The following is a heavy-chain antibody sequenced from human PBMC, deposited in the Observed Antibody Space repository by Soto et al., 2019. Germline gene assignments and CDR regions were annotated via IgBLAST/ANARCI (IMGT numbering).Heavy chain of an antibody. CDR2: ISAYNGNT. CDR3: ARAPRPAAISVYYYYYGRDV. CDR1: GYTFTSYG. D-gene: IGHD2-2*02. J-gene: IGHJ6*02. V-gene: IGHV1-18*01. Sequence: ASVKVSCKASGYTFTSYGISWVRQAPGQGLEWMGWISAYNGNTNYAQKLQGRVTMTTDTSTSTAYMELRSLRSDDTAVYYCARAPRPAAISVYYYYYGRDVWGQGTRVPVSS.